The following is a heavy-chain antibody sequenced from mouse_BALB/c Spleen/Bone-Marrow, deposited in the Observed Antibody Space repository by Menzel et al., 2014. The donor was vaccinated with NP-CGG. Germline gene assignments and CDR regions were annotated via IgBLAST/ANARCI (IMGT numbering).Heavy chain of an antibody. V-gene: IGHV1S41*01. Sequence: DLVKPGASVKLSCKASGYTFTSYWINWIKQRPGQGLEWIGRIAPGSGSSYYNEMFKGKATLTVDTSSSTAYSQLSSLSSEDSAVYFCARGGLHDFDYWGQGTTLTVSS. CDR1: GYTFTSYW. CDR3: ARGGLHDFDY. CDR2: IAPGSGSS. J-gene: IGHJ2*01. D-gene: IGHD3-3*01.